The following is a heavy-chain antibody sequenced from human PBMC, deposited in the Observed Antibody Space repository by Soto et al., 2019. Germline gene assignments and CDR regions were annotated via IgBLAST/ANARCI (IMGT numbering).Heavy chain of an antibody. CDR3: ARGREYSFGYNWFDP. V-gene: IGHV1-46*01. D-gene: IGHD5-12*01. Sequence: QAQLVQSGAEVRKPGASLKLSCQTSGYPFTSYHMHWVRQAPGQGLEWMGVINPTEGRTRYSQRFQDRVTMTRDTSTSTVYMELSSLRSEDTATYFCARGREYSFGYNWFDPWGQGTLVTVSS. CDR2: INPTEGRT. J-gene: IGHJ5*02. CDR1: GYPFTSYH.